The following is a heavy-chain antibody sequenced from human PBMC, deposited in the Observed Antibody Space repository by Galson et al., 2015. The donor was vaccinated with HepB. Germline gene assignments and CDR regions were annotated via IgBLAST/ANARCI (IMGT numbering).Heavy chain of an antibody. CDR3: TRGMDV. J-gene: IGHJ6*02. V-gene: IGHV3-15*01. CDR1: GFTFSSYE. Sequence: SLRLSCAASGFTFSSYEMSWVRQAPQKGLDWVGRIKRKTDGGTVDYAAPVKGRFTISRDDSKNTLYLQMSSLKNEDTAVYYCTRGMDVWGQRTTVTVSS. CDR2: IKRKTDGGTV.